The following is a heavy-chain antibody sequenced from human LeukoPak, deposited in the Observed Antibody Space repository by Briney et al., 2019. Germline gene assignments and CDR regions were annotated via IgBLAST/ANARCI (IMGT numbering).Heavy chain of an antibody. V-gene: IGHV4-39*01. CDR3: ARHVGPDTRITMLRGVSFPRYNNWFDP. CDR1: GGSFSGNTYY. D-gene: IGHD3-10*01. Sequence: PSEILSLTCTVAGGSFSGNTYYWGWIRQPPGKGLEWIGSISYSESTYYNPSLKSRVTISVDTSKNQFSLELLSVAAADTAVYYCARHVGPDTRITMLRGVSFPRYNNWFDPWGQGTLVTVSS. CDR2: ISYSEST. J-gene: IGHJ5*02.